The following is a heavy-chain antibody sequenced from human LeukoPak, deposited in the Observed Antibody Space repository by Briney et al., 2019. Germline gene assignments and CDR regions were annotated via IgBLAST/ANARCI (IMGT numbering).Heavy chain of an antibody. J-gene: IGHJ4*02. Sequence: PGGSLRLSCAASGFTFSSYDMHWVRQATGKGLEWVSGINTAGDTYYPGSVKGRFTISRDNAKNSLYLQMNSLRAEDTALYYCAKGPTLTFIDYWGQGTLVTVSS. CDR3: AKGPTLTFIDY. CDR1: GFTFSSYD. CDR2: INTAGDT. V-gene: IGHV3-13*01. D-gene: IGHD4-11*01.